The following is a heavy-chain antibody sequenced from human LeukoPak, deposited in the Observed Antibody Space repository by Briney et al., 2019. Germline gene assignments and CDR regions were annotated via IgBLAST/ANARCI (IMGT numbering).Heavy chain of an antibody. CDR2: IYSGGST. D-gene: IGHD2-2*02. Sequence: GGSLRLSCAASGVTVSSHYMSWVRQAPGKGLEWVSVIYSGGSTCYADSVKGRFTISRDSSKNTLYLQMNSLRAEDTAVYYCVISPNTYYFDYWGQGTLVTVSS. V-gene: IGHV3-53*01. CDR1: GVTVSSHY. CDR3: VISPNTYYFDY. J-gene: IGHJ4*02.